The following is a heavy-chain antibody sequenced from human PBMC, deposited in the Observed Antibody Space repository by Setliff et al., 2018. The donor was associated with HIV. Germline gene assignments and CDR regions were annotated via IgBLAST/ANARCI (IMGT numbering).Heavy chain of an antibody. CDR2: IYTSGST. Sequence: PSETLSLTCTVSGGSISSGSYYWNWIRQPAGKGLEWIGRIYTSGSTNYNPSLKSRVTISVDTSKNQFSLRLSSVTAADTAVYYCARETVSGTIDYWGQGTLVTVSS. J-gene: IGHJ4*01. D-gene: IGHD6-19*01. CDR3: ARETVSGTIDY. CDR1: GGSISSGSYY. V-gene: IGHV4-61*02.